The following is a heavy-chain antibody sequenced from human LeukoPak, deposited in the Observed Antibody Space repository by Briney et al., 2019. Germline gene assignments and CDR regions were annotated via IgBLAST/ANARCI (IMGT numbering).Heavy chain of an antibody. V-gene: IGHV3-30*02. CDR3: AREEGDAAAGLPLDY. J-gene: IGHJ4*02. Sequence: GGSLRLSCAASGFTFSSYGMHWVRQAPGKGLEWVAFIRYDGSNKYYADSVKGRFTISRDNSKNTLYLQMNSLRAEDTAVYYCAREEGDAAAGLPLDYWGQGTLVTVSS. CDR1: GFTFSSYG. CDR2: IRYDGSNK. D-gene: IGHD6-13*01.